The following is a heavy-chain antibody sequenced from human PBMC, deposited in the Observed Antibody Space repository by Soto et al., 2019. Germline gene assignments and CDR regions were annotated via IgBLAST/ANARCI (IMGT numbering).Heavy chain of an antibody. V-gene: IGHV1-69*05. Sequence: SVKVSCKASGGTFSSNAISWVRQAPGQGLEWMGEIIPICGTASYAQKFQGRVTMTRDTSTSTVYMELSSLRSEDTAVYYCSSGGGITIFGVVITEYYFDYWGQGTLVTVSS. CDR1: GGTFSSNA. CDR3: SSGGGITIFGVVITEYYFDY. CDR2: IIPICGTA. J-gene: IGHJ4*02. D-gene: IGHD3-3*01.